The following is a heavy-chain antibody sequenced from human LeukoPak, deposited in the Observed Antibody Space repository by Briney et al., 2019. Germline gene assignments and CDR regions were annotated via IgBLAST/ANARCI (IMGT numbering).Heavy chain of an antibody. D-gene: IGHD1-14*01. J-gene: IGHJ5*02. Sequence: SVKVSCKASGGTFSSYAISWVRQAPGQGLEWMGGIIPIFGTANYAQKFQGRVTITTDESTSTAYMELSSLRSEDTAVYYCAKVSSWTGNWFDPWGQGTLVTVSS. CDR2: IIPIFGTA. CDR1: GGTFSSYA. CDR3: AKVSSWTGNWFDP. V-gene: IGHV1-69*05.